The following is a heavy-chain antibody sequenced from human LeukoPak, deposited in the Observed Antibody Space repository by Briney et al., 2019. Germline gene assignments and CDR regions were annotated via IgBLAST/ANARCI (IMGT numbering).Heavy chain of an antibody. Sequence: SETLSLTCTVSGGSISSYYWSWIRQPAGKGLEGIGRIYTSGSTNYNPSLKSRVTMSVDTSKNQFSLKLSSVTAADTAVYYCARGFTVTEAFDIWGQGTMVTVSS. CDR2: IYTSGST. J-gene: IGHJ3*02. CDR3: ARGFTVTEAFDI. CDR1: GGSISSYY. D-gene: IGHD4-17*01. V-gene: IGHV4-4*07.